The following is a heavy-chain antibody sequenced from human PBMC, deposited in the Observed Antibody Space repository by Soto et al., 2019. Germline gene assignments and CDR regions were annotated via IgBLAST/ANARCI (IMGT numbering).Heavy chain of an antibody. J-gene: IGHJ4*02. CDR1: GYGFTTYG. CDR3: ARGRYGDY. CDR2: ISAHNGNT. D-gene: IGHD1-1*01. V-gene: IGHV1-18*01. Sequence: QVHLVQSGAEVKKPGASVKVSCKGSGYGFTTYGITWVRQAPGQGLEWMAWISAHNGNTNYAQKLQGRVTVTRDTSTGTAYMELRSLRSDGTAVYYCARGRYGDYWGQGALVTVSS.